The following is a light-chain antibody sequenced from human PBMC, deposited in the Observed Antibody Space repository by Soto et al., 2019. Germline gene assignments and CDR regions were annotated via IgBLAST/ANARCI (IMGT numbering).Light chain of an antibody. J-gene: IGKJ1*01. V-gene: IGKV1-5*03. CDR3: QQYNSYPWT. CDR2: TVS. CDR1: QTISNW. Sequence: DIQITQSPSTLSASVGDRVTITCRASQTISNWLAWYQQKPGKDPNFLIYTVSTLESGVPSRFSGAGSGTEFSLTISSLQPDDFATYYCQQYNSYPWTFGQGTKVEIK.